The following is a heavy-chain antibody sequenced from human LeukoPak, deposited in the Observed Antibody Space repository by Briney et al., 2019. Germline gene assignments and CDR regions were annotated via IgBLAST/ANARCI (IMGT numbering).Heavy chain of an antibody. V-gene: IGHV3-9*01. CDR3: ARMRSIPAAGRAGNFDY. D-gene: IGHD6-13*01. J-gene: IGHJ4*02. Sequence: PGRSLRLSCAASGFTFDDYAMHWVRQAPGKGLEWVSGISWNSGSIGYADSVKGRFTISRDNSKNTLYLQMNSLRAEDTAVYYCARMRSIPAAGRAGNFDYWGQGTLVTVSS. CDR2: ISWNSGSI. CDR1: GFTFDDYA.